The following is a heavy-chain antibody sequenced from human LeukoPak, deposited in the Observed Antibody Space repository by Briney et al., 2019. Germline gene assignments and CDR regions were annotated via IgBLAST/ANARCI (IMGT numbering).Heavy chain of an antibody. V-gene: IGHV1-18*04. CDR1: GYTFTTYY. CDR2: ISAYNGNT. Sequence: WASVKVSCKASGYTFTTYYMHWVRQAPGQGLEWMGWISAYNGNTNYVQKLQGRVTMTIDTSTSKAYMELRSLRSDDTAVYYCARAPGGYSSEYLQHWGQGTLVTVSS. CDR3: ARAPGGYSSEYLQH. D-gene: IGHD3-10*01. J-gene: IGHJ1*01.